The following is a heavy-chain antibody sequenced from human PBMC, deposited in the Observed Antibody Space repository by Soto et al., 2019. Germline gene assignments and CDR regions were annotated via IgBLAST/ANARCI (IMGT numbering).Heavy chain of an antibody. CDR1: GLPLSTYG. CDR3: ARIRGYWYGLDV. V-gene: IGHV3-23*01. Sequence: EVQLLESGGGLVQPGGSLRLSCAASGLPLSTYGMSWVRQAPGKGLEWVSSITGTGGDTYYADSVKGRFTSSRDNSNNMLYLQMNSLRVEDTAVYYCARIRGYWYGLDVWGQGTTITVSS. J-gene: IGHJ6*02. CDR2: ITGTGGDT.